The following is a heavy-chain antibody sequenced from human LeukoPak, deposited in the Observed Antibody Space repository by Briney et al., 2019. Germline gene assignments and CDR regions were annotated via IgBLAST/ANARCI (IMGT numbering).Heavy chain of an antibody. Sequence: PSETLSLTCTVSGGSISSYYWSWLRQPTGKGLEWIGYIYYSGSTNYSPSLKSRVTISVDTSKNQFSLKLSSVTAADTAVYYRARLTGTTESDYWGQGTLVTVSS. J-gene: IGHJ4*02. CDR3: ARLTGTTESDY. V-gene: IGHV4-59*01. D-gene: IGHD1-7*01. CDR1: GGSISSYY. CDR2: IYYSGST.